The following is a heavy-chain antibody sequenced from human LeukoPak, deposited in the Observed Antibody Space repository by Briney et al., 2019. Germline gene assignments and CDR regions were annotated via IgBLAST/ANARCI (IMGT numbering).Heavy chain of an antibody. V-gene: IGHV3-23*01. Sequence: GGSLRLSCAASGFIFSNYAMSWVRQVPGRGLEWVSTISSRGDSTYVADSVKGRSTISRDNSKNSLYLQMNTVRAEDTAVYYCVKGPRPDITVAHTVENWGQGTLVTVSS. CDR2: ISSRGDST. CDR1: GFIFSNYA. CDR3: VKGPRPDITVAHTVEN. D-gene: IGHD6-19*01. J-gene: IGHJ4*02.